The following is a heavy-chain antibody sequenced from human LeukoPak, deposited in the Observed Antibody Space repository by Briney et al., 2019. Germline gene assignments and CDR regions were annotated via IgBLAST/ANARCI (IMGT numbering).Heavy chain of an antibody. CDR3: AAGFYDSSGYYYFDY. V-gene: IGHV4-59*01. J-gene: IGHJ4*02. CDR2: IYYSGST. D-gene: IGHD3-22*01. CDR1: GGSISSYY. Sequence: PSETLSLTCTVSGGSISSYYWSWIRQPPGKELEWIGYIYYSGSTNYNPSLKSRVTISVDTSKNQFSLKLSSVTAADTAVYYCAAGFYDSSGYYYFDYWGQGTLVTVSS.